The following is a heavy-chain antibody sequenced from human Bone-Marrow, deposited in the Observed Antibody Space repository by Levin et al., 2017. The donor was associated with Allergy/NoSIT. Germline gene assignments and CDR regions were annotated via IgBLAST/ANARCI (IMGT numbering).Heavy chain of an antibody. CDR2: ISHDGDNK. V-gene: IGHV3-30-3*01. Sequence: GESLKISCTASAFTFSAYAMHWVRQAPGKGLEWVAVISHDGDNKYYSDSVRGRFTISRDNSKDILYLQINNLRGEDTAVYYCARELSGYDTGDAFDIWGQGTMVTVSS. CDR1: AFTFSAYA. J-gene: IGHJ3*02. CDR3: ARELSGYDTGDAFDI. D-gene: IGHD5-12*01.